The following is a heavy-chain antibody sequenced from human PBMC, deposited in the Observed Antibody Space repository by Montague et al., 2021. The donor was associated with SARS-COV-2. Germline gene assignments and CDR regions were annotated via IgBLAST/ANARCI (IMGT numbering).Heavy chain of an antibody. D-gene: IGHD3-22*01. CDR3: ARGRQHFNMIVVVMTGGEYHFDY. V-gene: IGHV4-34*01. Sequence: SETLSLTCAVYGGSFSDYFWTWIRQPPGKGLERIGEINHRGTSNYNPSLRSRVSISVDTSKNQFSLYLGSVTAADTAVYYCARGRQHFNMIVVVMTGGEYHFDYWGQGTLVTVSS. CDR1: GGSFSDYF. CDR2: INHRGTS. J-gene: IGHJ4*02.